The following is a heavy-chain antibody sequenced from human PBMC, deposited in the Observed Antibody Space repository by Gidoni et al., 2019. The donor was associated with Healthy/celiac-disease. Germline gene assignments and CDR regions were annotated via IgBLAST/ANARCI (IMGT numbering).Heavy chain of an antibody. V-gene: IGHV4-31*03. D-gene: IGHD2-15*01. Sequence: QVQLQESGQGLVKPSQTLSLIGTVSVGSISSGGYYWSWIRQHPGKGMEWIGYIYYSGSTYYNPSLKSRVTISVDTSKNQFSLKLSSGTAADTAVYYCARVIVEMAARWFDPWGQGTLVTVSS. CDR1: VGSISSGGYY. J-gene: IGHJ5*02. CDR3: ARVIVEMAARWFDP. CDR2: IYYSGST.